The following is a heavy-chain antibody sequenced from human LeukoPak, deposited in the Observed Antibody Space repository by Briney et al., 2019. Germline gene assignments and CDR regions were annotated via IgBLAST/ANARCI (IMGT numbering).Heavy chain of an antibody. V-gene: IGHV3-48*01. Sequence: GGSLRLSCAAFGFTFSSYSMNWVRQAPGKGLGWVSYISSSSTTIYYADSVKGRFTISRDNAKNSLYLQMNSLRAEDTAVYYCARGIYCSSTSCYRGDFDYWGQGTLVTVSS. D-gene: IGHD2-2*02. CDR2: ISSSSTTI. J-gene: IGHJ4*02. CDR3: ARGIYCSSTSCYRGDFDY. CDR1: GFTFSSYS.